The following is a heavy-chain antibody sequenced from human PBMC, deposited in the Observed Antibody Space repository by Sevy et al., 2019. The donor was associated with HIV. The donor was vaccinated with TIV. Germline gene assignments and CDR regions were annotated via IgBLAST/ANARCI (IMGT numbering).Heavy chain of an antibody. CDR1: GFTFSIYA. J-gene: IGHJ4*02. CDR2: LRGSGGST. V-gene: IGHV3-23*01. D-gene: IGHD3-16*02. CDR3: AKDQAEYVWGTFRDY. Sequence: EGSLRLSCAASGFTFSIYAMSWVHQAPGKELEWVSGLRGSGGSTYYADSVKGRFTISRDNSKNTLYLQMNSLRAEDTAVYYCAKDQAEYVWGTFRDYWGQGTLVTVSS.